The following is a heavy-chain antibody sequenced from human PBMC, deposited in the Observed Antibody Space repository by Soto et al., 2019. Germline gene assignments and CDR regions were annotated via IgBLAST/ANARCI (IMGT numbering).Heavy chain of an antibody. Sequence: GGSLRLSCAASGFTFSSYGMHWVRQAPGKGLEWVAVISYDGSNKYYAYSVKGRFTISRDNSKNTLYLQMNSLRAEDTAVYYCAKEGPYVVADISYYYYCGMDAWGQGTPVTVSS. J-gene: IGHJ6*02. CDR2: ISYDGSNK. D-gene: IGHD2-21*02. V-gene: IGHV3-30*18. CDR1: GFTFSSYG. CDR3: AKEGPYVVADISYYYYCGMDA.